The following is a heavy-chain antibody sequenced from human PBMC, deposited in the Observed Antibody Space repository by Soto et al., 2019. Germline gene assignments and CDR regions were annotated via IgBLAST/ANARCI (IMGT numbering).Heavy chain of an antibody. V-gene: IGHV3-48*01. Sequence: EVQLVESGGGLVQPGGSLRLSCAASGFTFSSYSMNWVRQAPGKGLEWVSYISSSSSTIYYADSVKDRFTISRDNAKNSLYLQMNSLRAEDTAVYYCARAVTLYYYYYMDVWGKGTTVTVSS. J-gene: IGHJ6*03. CDR3: ARAVTLYYYYYMDV. CDR1: GFTFSSYS. CDR2: ISSSSSTI. D-gene: IGHD4-4*01.